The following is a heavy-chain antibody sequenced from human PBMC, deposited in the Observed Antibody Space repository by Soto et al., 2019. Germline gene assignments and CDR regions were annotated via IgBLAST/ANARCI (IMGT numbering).Heavy chain of an antibody. CDR3: ARRDYGDYLLYFDY. J-gene: IGHJ4*02. Sequence: SETLSLTCTVSGGSISSSSYYWGWIRQPPGKGLEWIGSIYYSGSTYYNPSLKSRVTISVDTSKNQFSLKLSSVTAADTAVYYCARRDYGDYLLYFDYWGQGTLVTV. D-gene: IGHD4-17*01. V-gene: IGHV4-39*01. CDR2: IYYSGST. CDR1: GGSISSSSYY.